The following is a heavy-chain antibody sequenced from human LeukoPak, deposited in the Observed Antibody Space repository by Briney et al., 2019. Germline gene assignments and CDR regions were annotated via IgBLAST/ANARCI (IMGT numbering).Heavy chain of an antibody. V-gene: IGHV4-34*01. CDR2: IYYSGSS. J-gene: IGHJ4*02. Sequence: PSETLSLTCAVYGGSFSGYYWSWIRQPPGKGLEWIGSIYYSGSSYYNPSLKSRVTISVDTSKNQFSLKLSSVTAADTAVYYCARTGDWSYFDYWGQGTLVTVSS. CDR3: ARTGDWSYFDY. CDR1: GGSFSGYY. D-gene: IGHD2-21*02.